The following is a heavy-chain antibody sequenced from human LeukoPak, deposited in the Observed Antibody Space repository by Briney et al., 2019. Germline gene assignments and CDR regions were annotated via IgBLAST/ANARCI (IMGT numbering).Heavy chain of an antibody. CDR2: TYYRSKSSN. D-gene: IGHD5-12*01. J-gene: IGHJ3*02. Sequence: SQTLSLTCAISGDSVSSKSAAWNWIRPSPSRGLEWLGRTYYRSKSSNDYAVSVKSRITVNPDTSKNQFSLQLNSVTPEDTAVYYCARSVDIVATVRSNAFDIWGQGTVVTVSS. V-gene: IGHV6-1*01. CDR3: ARSVDIVATVRSNAFDI. CDR1: GDSVSSKSAA.